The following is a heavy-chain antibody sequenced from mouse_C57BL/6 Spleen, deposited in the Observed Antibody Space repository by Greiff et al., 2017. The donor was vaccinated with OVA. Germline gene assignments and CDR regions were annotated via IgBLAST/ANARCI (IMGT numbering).Heavy chain of an antibody. CDR2: IYPRSGNT. V-gene: IGHV1-81*01. CDR3: ARGYGSSLDY. J-gene: IGHJ2*01. CDR1: GYTFTSYG. Sequence: VMLVESGAELARPGASVKLSCKASGYTFTSYGISWVKQRTGQGLEWIGEIYPRSGNTYYNEKFKGKATLTADKSSSTAYMELRSLTSEDSAVYFCARGYGSSLDYWGQGTTLTVSS. D-gene: IGHD1-1*01.